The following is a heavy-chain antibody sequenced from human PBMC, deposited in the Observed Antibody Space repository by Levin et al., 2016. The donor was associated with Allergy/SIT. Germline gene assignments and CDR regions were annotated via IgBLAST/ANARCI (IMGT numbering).Heavy chain of an antibody. CDR3: ASRSSAAYYFAMDV. CDR2: MNRNDGIT. D-gene: IGHD3-9*01. V-gene: IGHV1-8*01. J-gene: IGHJ6*02. CDR1: GYTFVNYD. Sequence: ASVKVSCKTSGYTFVNYDINWVRQAPGQGLEWMGWMNRNDGITVYVQKFQGRVTMTRNTSISTAYLELSSLRSDDTAVYYCASRSSAAYYFAMDVWGQGTTVTVSS.